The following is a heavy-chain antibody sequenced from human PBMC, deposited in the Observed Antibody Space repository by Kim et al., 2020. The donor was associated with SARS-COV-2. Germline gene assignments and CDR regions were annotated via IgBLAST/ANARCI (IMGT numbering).Heavy chain of an antibody. J-gene: IGHJ4*02. CDR2: INHSRTT. CDR1: GGSFSGYY. Sequence: SETLSLTCAVYGGSFSGYYWSWIRQPPGEGLEWIGEINHSRTTNYNPSSKSRVTISVDTSKNQFSLKLSSVTAADTAVYNCARGEVSSNTSCENYWGQG. CDR3: ARGEVSSNTSCENY. V-gene: IGHV4-34*01. D-gene: IGHD2-2*01.